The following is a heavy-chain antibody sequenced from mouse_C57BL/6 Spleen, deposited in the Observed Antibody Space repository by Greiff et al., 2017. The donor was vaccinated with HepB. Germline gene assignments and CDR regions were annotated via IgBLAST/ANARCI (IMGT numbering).Heavy chain of an antibody. CDR1: GYTFTSYW. CDR2: IDPSDSYT. J-gene: IGHJ1*03. CDR3: ARSRQLRLRNWYFDV. Sequence: QVQLQQSGAELVKPGASVKLSCKASGYTFTSYWMQWVKQRPGQGLEWIGEIDPSDSYTNYNQKFKGKATLTVATSSSTAYMQLSSLTSEDSAVYYCARSRQLRLRNWYFDVWGTGPTVTVSS. V-gene: IGHV1-50*01. D-gene: IGHD3-2*02.